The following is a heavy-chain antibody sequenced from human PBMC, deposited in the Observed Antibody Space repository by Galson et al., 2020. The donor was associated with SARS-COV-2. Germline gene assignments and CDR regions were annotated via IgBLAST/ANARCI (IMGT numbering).Heavy chain of an antibody. CDR1: GFTFSSYG. D-gene: IGHD2-15*01. CDR2: ISYDGSNK. CDR3: AKVGYGAYYGMDV. Sequence: CAASGFTFSSYGMHWVRQAPGKGLEWVAVISYDGSNKCYADSVKGRFTISRDNSKNTLYLQMNSLRAEDTAVYYCAKVGYGAYYGMDVWGQGTTVTVSS. J-gene: IGHJ6*02. V-gene: IGHV3-30*18.